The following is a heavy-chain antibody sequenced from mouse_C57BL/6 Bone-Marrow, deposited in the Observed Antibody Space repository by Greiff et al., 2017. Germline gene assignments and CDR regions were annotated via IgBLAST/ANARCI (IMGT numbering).Heavy chain of an antibody. V-gene: IGHV14-3*01. D-gene: IGHD2-10*01. Sequence: VQLQQSVAELVRPGASVKLSCTASGFNFKNTYMHWVKQRPEQGLEWIGRIDPANGNTKYAPKFQGKATITADTSSNTAYLQLSSLTSEDTAIYYCARRLLSYLHYWGQGTSATVSS. CDR1: GFNFKNTY. CDR2: IDPANGNT. CDR3: ARRLLSYLHY. J-gene: IGHJ4*01.